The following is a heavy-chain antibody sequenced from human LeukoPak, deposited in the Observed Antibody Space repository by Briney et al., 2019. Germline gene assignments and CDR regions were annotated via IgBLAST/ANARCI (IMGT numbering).Heavy chain of an antibody. CDR2: INPNSGDT. D-gene: IGHD3-16*01. CDR3: ARRFYYAMDV. J-gene: IGHJ6*02. Sequence: APVKDSRKATGCSLTGYFMQWVRQAPGQGREWMGWINPNSGDTNYAQKFRGRATMTRDTSISTANMELSRLKSDGAAVYYCARRFYYAMDVWGQGTTVTVSS. V-gene: IGHV1-2*02. CDR1: GCSLTGYF.